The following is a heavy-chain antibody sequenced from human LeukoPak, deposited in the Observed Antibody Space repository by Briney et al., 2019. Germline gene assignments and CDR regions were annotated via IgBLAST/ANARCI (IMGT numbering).Heavy chain of an antibody. V-gene: IGHV3-74*01. CDR2: INTDGSST. D-gene: IGHD4-11*01. CDR3: ARDRDYSGRLHY. CDR1: GFTFSTYW. Sequence: GGSLRLSCAASGFTFSTYWMHWVRQAPGKGLVWVSRINTDGSSTTYAEAVKGRFTISRDNANNTLYLQMKSLRAEDTAVYYCARDRDYSGRLHYWGQGTLVTVSS. J-gene: IGHJ4*02.